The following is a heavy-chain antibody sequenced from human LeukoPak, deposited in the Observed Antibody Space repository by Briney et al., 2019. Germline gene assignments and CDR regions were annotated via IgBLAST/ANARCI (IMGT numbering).Heavy chain of an antibody. Sequence: SETLSLTCTVPGGSISTSSYYWGWIRQPPGKGLEWLGSIYYSGRTYYTPSLKSRVTISFDTSKMQFSLKLSSVDATDTAVYYCARHERGSLMLDYWGQGTLVTVSS. CDR2: IYYSGRT. CDR3: ARHERGSLMLDY. CDR1: GGSISTSSYY. V-gene: IGHV4-39*01. D-gene: IGHD1-26*01. J-gene: IGHJ4*02.